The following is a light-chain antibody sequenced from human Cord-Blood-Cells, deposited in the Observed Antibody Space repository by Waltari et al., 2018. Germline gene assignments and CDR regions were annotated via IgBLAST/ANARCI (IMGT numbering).Light chain of an antibody. V-gene: IGKV2-30*01. CDR1: QSLVYSDGNTY. Sequence: DVVMTQSPLSLPVTLGQPASISCRSSQSLVYSDGNTYLNWFQHRPGQSPNRRIYKASTRDSGVPVRFSGSGSGTVFTLKICRLDAEDVGVYYGMHGTHCPLTFGGGTKVEIK. CDR3: MHGTHCPLT. CDR2: KAS. J-gene: IGKJ4*01.